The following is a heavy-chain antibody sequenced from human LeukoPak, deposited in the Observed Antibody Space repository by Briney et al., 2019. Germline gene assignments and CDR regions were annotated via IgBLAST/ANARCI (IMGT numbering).Heavy chain of an antibody. J-gene: IGHJ3*02. CDR3: ARSSDYGDQNDAFDI. CDR1: GYSFTGYY. V-gene: IGHV7-4-1*02. Sequence: GASVKVSCKASGYSFTGYYIHWVRQAPGQGLAWMGWINTNTGNPTYAQGFTGRFVFSLDTSVSTAYLQISSLKAEDTAVYYCARSSDYGDQNDAFDIWGQGTMVTVSS. CDR2: INTNTGNP. D-gene: IGHD4-17*01.